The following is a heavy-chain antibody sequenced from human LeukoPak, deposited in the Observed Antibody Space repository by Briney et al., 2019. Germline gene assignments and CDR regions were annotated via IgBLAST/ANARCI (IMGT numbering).Heavy chain of an antibody. CDR1: GFTFSSYE. V-gene: IGHV3-48*03. J-gene: IGHJ6*02. Sequence: PGGSLRLSCAASGFTFSSYEMNWVRQAPGKGLEWVSYISSSGSTIYYADPVKGRFTISRDNAKNSPYLQMNSLRAEDTAVYYCARDRSSWAHYYYGMDVWGQGTTVTVSS. D-gene: IGHD6-13*01. CDR2: ISSSGSTI. CDR3: ARDRSSWAHYYYGMDV.